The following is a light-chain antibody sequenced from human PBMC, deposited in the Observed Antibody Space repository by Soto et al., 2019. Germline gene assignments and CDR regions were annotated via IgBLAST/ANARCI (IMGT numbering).Light chain of an antibody. CDR1: QNMSSRF. V-gene: IGKV3-20*01. Sequence: EIVLTQSPGTLSLSPGERATLSCRASQNMSSRFLAWYQQRPGQAPRLLIFGASSRATGIPDRFTGSGSGTEFPLTISRLEAADFAVYYCQQYAYSPRTVGQGTKLEIK. CDR3: QQYAYSPRT. J-gene: IGKJ2*01. CDR2: GAS.